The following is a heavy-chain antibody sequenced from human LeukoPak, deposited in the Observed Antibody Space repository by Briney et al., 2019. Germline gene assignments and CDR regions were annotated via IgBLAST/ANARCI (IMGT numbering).Heavy chain of an antibody. CDR3: ARALTLYYDYVWGSCS. CDR1: GFTFSSYS. D-gene: IGHD3-16*01. Sequence: GGSLRLSCAASGFTFSSYSMNWVRQAPGKGLEWVSSISSSSSYIYYADSVKGRFTISRDNAKNSLYLQMNSLRAEDTAVYYCARALTLYYDYVWGSCSWGQGTLVTVSS. V-gene: IGHV3-21*01. CDR2: ISSSSSYI. J-gene: IGHJ4*02.